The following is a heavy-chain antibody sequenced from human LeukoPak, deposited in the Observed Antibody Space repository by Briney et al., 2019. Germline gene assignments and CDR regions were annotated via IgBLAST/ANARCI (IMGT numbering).Heavy chain of an antibody. CDR2: IFHTGPT. V-gene: IGHV4-4*02. CDR1: GFTLSRYW. J-gene: IGHJ4*02. Sequence: PGGSLRLSCAASGFTLSRYWMSWVRQPPGKGLEWIGEIFHTGPTNYNPSPKSRVTISMDKSEKQVSLRLNSVTAADTAIYYCVRGGTFYLPYWGQGILVTVSS. CDR3: VRGGTFYLPY. D-gene: IGHD1-26*01.